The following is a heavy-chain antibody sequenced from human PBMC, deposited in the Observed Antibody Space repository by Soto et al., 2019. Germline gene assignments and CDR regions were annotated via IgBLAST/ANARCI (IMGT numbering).Heavy chain of an antibody. CDR2: ISYDGSNK. J-gene: IGHJ4*02. CDR1: GFTFSSYG. D-gene: IGHD1-7*01. V-gene: IGHV3-30*18. CDR3: AKDNWNWIDY. Sequence: GGSLRLSCAASGFTFSSYGMHWVRQAPGKGLEWVAVISYDGSNKYYADSVKGRFTISRDNSKNTLYLQMNSLRAEDTAVYYCAKDNWNWIDYWGQGTLVTVSS.